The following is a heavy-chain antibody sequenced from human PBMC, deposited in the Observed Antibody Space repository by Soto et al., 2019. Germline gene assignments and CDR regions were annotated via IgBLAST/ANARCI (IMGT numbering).Heavy chain of an antibody. Sequence: VKVSCKTYGYDFTNYGINWVRQAPGQGLEWMGWISAYNGNTNYAQKLQGRVTMTTDTSTSTAYMELRSLRSDDTAVYYCARDAGWFDPWGQGTLVNVSS. J-gene: IGHJ5*02. CDR1: GYDFTNYG. D-gene: IGHD6-13*01. CDR3: ARDAGWFDP. CDR2: ISAYNGNT. V-gene: IGHV1-18*01.